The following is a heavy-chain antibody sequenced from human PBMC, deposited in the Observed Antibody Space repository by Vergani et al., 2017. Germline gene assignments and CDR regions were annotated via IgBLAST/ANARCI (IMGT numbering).Heavy chain of an antibody. J-gene: IGHJ6*02. CDR1: GGSISSGGYY. D-gene: IGHD3-22*01. V-gene: IGHV4-39*07. CDR2: IYHSGST. Sequence: QVQLPESGPGLVKPSQTLSLTCTVSGGSISSGGYYWGWIRQPPGKGLEWIGSIYHSGSTYYNPSLKSRVTISVDTSKNQFSLKLSSVTAADTAVYYCARDQDLLPSSSPPMVVVITYGMDVWGQGTTVTVSS. CDR3: ARDQDLLPSSSPPMVVVITYGMDV.